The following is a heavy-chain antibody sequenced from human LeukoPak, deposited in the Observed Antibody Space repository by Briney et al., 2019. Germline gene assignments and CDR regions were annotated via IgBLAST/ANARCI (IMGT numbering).Heavy chain of an antibody. CDR3: ARDFSGSHYFAD. D-gene: IGHD1-26*01. Sequence: SQTLSLTCTVSGGSISSGGYYWSWIRQHPGKGLEWIGYIYYSGSTYYNPYLKSRVTISVDTSKNQFSLRLSSVSAADTAVYYCARDFSGSHYFADWGQGTLVTVSS. CDR1: GGSISSGGYY. CDR2: IYYSGST. V-gene: IGHV4-31*03. J-gene: IGHJ4*02.